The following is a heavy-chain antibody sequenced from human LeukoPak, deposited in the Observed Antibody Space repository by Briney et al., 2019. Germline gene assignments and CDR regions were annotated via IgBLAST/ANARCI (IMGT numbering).Heavy chain of an antibody. D-gene: IGHD6-19*01. V-gene: IGHV4-59*08. CDR1: RGSISSYY. Sequence: SETLSLTCTVSRGSISSYYWSWIRQPPGKGLEWIGYIYYSGSTNYNPSLKSRVTISVDTSKNQFSLKLSSVTAADTAVYYCARHGDSGYSSGWYSAFDIWGQGTMVTVSS. CDR3: ARHGDSGYSSGWYSAFDI. CDR2: IYYSGST. J-gene: IGHJ3*02.